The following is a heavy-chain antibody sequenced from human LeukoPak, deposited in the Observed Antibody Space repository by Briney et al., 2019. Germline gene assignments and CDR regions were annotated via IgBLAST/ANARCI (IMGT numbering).Heavy chain of an antibody. Sequence: SETLSLTCTVSGGSISSGSYYWSWIRQPAGKGLEWIVRIYTSGSTNYNPSLKSRVTISVDTSKNQFCLKLSSVTAADTAVYYCAREGPGAFDIWGQGTMVTVSS. J-gene: IGHJ3*02. CDR3: AREGPGAFDI. V-gene: IGHV4-61*02. CDR2: IYTSGST. CDR1: GGSISSGSYY.